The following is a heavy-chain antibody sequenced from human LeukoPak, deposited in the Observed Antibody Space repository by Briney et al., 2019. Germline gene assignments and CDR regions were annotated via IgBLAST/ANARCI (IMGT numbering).Heavy chain of an antibody. V-gene: IGHV3-30*02. CDR2: IRYDGSNK. D-gene: IGHD3-10*01. CDR1: GFTFSSYG. Sequence: GGSLRLSCAASGFTFSSYGMHWVRQAPGKGLEWVAFIRYDGSNKYYADSVKGRFTISRDNSKNTLYLQMNSLRAEDTAVYYCAKTLWPEARFQTWFGDRGYWGQGTLVTVSS. J-gene: IGHJ4*02. CDR3: AKTLWPEARFQTWFGDRGY.